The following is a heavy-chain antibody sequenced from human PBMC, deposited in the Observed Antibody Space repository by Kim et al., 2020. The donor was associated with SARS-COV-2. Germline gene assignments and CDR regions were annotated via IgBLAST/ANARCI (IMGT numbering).Heavy chain of an antibody. Sequence: STKFPDRVTITRDTTASTAYMELSSLRSEDTAVYYCARDRGGTYYFDYWGQGTLVTVSS. D-gene: IGHD1-1*01. CDR3: ARDRGGTYYFDY. V-gene: IGHV1-3*01. J-gene: IGHJ4*02.